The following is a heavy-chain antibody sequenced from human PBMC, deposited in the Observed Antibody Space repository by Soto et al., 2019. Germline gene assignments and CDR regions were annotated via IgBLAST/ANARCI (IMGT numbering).Heavy chain of an antibody. V-gene: IGHV4-34*01. Sequence: SETLSLTWAVYGGSFGGYSRSWIRLPPGKGLEWIGVINHGGSTNYNPSLGSRLTMSVDRSKNQFSLKLSSVTAADTVVYYCARWYSSYVFDCFEPWGQGTLVTVSS. J-gene: IGHJ5*02. CDR1: GGSFGGYS. D-gene: IGHD6-13*01. CDR3: ARWYSSYVFDCFEP. CDR2: INHGGST.